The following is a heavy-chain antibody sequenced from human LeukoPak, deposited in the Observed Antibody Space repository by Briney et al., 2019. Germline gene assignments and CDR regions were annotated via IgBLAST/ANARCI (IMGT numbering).Heavy chain of an antibody. CDR2: INHSGST. CDR1: GGSFSGYY. J-gene: IGHJ6*03. Sequence: PSETLSLTCAVYGGSFSGYYWSWIRQPPGKGLEWIGEINHSGSTNYNPSLKSRVTISVDTPKNQFSLKLSSVTAADTAVYYCARAWFGTYMDVWGKGTTVTVSS. D-gene: IGHD3-10*01. CDR3: ARAWFGTYMDV. V-gene: IGHV4-34*01.